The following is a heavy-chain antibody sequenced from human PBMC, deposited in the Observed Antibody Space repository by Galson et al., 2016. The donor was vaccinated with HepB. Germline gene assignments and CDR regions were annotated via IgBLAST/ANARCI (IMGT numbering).Heavy chain of an antibody. CDR3: ARDRISYNWDADY. J-gene: IGHJ4*02. CDR2: ISHSGST. V-gene: IGHV4-38-2*02. D-gene: IGHD1-1*01. Sequence: KGLEWIGTISHSGSTYYNPSLKSRVTISMDTSKNQVSLKLSSVTAADTAVYYCARDRISYNWDADYWGQGTLVTVSS.